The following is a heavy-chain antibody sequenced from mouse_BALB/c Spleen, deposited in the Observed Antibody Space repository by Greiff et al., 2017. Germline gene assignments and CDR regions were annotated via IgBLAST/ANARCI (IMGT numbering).Heavy chain of an antibody. D-gene: IGHD2-14*01. Sequence: VQLQQSGPGLVQPGASVKIPCKASGYTFTAYNMAWVQQSHGKSLEWIGDINPNNGGTIYTQKFKGTATLTVDKSSSTVNMQLPGLTSEDTAVYYWAIYWYDRFDYWGQGTTLTVSS. CDR3: AIYWYDRFDY. CDR1: GYTFTAYN. CDR2: INPNNGGT. V-gene: IGHV1-18*01. J-gene: IGHJ2*01.